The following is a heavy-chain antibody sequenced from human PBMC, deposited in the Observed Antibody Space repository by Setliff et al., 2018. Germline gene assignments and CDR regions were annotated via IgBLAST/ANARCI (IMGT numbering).Heavy chain of an antibody. V-gene: IGHV4-34*01. Sequence: SETLSLTCEVSGGSFSDYYWSWIRQPPGKGLEWIGEINHSGDTNYNPSLKSRLTISVDTSKNQFSLKLSSVTAADTAVYYCARGPPRIVVPSTKAWFDPWGQGTLVTVSS. CDR2: INHSGDT. CDR3: ARGPPRIVVPSTKAWFDP. D-gene: IGHD2-2*01. J-gene: IGHJ5*02. CDR1: GGSFSDYY.